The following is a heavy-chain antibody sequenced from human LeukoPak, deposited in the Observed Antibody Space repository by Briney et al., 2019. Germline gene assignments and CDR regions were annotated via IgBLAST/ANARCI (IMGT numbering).Heavy chain of an antibody. CDR3: ASGYYDSSGYYVGY. D-gene: IGHD3-22*01. Sequence: ASVKVSCKASGYTLTYNNISWVRQAPGQGLEWMGWINTKNGGTNYAQKLQGRVTMTTDTSTNTAYMELRSLRSDDTAVYYCASGYYDSSGYYVGYWGQGTLVTVSS. J-gene: IGHJ4*02. CDR1: GYTLTYNN. CDR2: INTKNGGT. V-gene: IGHV1-18*01.